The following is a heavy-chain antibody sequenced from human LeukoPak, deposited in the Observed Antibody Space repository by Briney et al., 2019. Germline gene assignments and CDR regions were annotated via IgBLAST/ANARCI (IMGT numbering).Heavy chain of an antibody. Sequence: SETLSLTCTVSGVSISIYYWSWIRQPPGKGLEWIGYTYNSGSTNYNPSLKSRVTISVDTSKNQFSLKLSSVTAADTAVYYCARSGGTSARVNAFDIWGQGTMVTVSS. V-gene: IGHV4-59*01. D-gene: IGHD2-15*01. CDR3: ARSGGTSARVNAFDI. J-gene: IGHJ3*02. CDR1: GVSISIYY. CDR2: TYNSGST.